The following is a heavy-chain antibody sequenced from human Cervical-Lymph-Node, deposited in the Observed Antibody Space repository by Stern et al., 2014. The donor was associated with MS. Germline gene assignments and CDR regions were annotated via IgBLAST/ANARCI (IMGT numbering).Heavy chain of an antibody. CDR1: GFTFSSYW. V-gene: IGHV3-74*02. Sequence: VQLVESGGGLVQPGGSLRLSCTASGFTFSSYWMHWVRQAPGKGLVWVSRINSDGSRTSYADSVKGRFTISRDNAKNTLYLQMNSLRAEDTAVYYCARSDIVATTPLYYYYGMDVWGQGTTVIVSS. J-gene: IGHJ6*02. CDR2: INSDGSRT. CDR3: ARSDIVATTPLYYYYGMDV. D-gene: IGHD5-12*01.